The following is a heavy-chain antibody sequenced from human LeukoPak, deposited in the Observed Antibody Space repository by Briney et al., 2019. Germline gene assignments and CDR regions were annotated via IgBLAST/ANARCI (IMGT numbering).Heavy chain of an antibody. J-gene: IGHJ4*02. CDR2: INSDGSST. D-gene: IGHD3-3*01. CDR3: ATVPYDFWSGYYHYYFDS. CDR1: GFTFSSYW. V-gene: IGHV3-74*01. Sequence: GGSLRLSCAASGFTFSSYWMHWVRQPPGKGLVWVSRINSDGSSTTCADSVKGRFTISRDNSQNTLYLQMNSLRAEDTAVYYCATVPYDFWSGYYHYYFDSWGQGTLVTVSS.